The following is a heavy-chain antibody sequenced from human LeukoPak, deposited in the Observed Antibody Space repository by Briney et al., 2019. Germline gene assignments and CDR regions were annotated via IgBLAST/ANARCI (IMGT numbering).Heavy chain of an antibody. V-gene: IGHV3-21*01. D-gene: IGHD3-16*02. CDR2: ISSTGTYL. J-gene: IGHJ3*02. CDR3: VSGNDPDYIWGTYRLDAFDI. CDR1: AYTFCDYS. Sequence: AAGYLRFYSAASAYTFCDYSVNWVRQGQGLGLEWVSSISSTGTYLSYADSVRGRLTISTDNATASLFLQMNSLRAEDTGVYYCVSGNDPDYIWGTYRLDAFDIWGQGTMVFVSS.